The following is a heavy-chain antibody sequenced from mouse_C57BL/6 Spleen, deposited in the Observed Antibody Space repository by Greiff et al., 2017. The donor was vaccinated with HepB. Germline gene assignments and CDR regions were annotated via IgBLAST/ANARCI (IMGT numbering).Heavy chain of an antibody. Sequence: EVKVVESGGGLVKPGGSLKLSCAASGFTFSSYAMSWVRQTPEKRLEWVATISDGGSYTYYPDNVKGRFTISRDNAKNNLYLQMSHLKSEDTAMYYCARDSYYYGSSGFAYWGQGTLVTVSA. V-gene: IGHV5-4*01. CDR2: ISDGGSYT. J-gene: IGHJ3*01. CDR3: ARDSYYYGSSGFAY. CDR1: GFTFSSYA. D-gene: IGHD1-1*01.